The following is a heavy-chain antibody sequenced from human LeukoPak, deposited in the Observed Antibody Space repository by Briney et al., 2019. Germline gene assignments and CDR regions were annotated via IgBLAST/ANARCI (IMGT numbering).Heavy chain of an antibody. CDR3: ARSPHSSGLSYYYYYMDV. J-gene: IGHJ6*03. D-gene: IGHD6-19*01. V-gene: IGHV1-18*01. CDR1: GYTFTSYG. CDR2: ISAYNGNT. Sequence: ASVKVSCKASGYTFTSYGISWVRQAPAQGLEWMGWISAYNGNTNYAQKLHGRVTMTTDTSTSTAYMDLRSQSSDDTAAYYCARSPHSSGLSYYYYYMDVWGKGATVTISS.